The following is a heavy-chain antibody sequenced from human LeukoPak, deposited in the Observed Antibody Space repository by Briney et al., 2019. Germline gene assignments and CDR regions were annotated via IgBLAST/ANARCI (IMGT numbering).Heavy chain of an antibody. V-gene: IGHV4-59*01. Sequence: SETLSLTCTVSGGSISSYYWSWIRQPPGKGLEWIGYVYYSGSTNYNPSLKSRVTISVDTSKNQFSLKLSSVTAADTAVYYCARDGSGGAAAGDFDYWGQGTLVTVSS. CDR2: VYYSGST. J-gene: IGHJ4*02. CDR3: ARDGSGGAAAGDFDY. D-gene: IGHD6-13*01. CDR1: GGSISSYY.